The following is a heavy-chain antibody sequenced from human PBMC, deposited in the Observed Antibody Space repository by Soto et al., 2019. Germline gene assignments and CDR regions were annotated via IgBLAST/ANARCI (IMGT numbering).Heavy chain of an antibody. J-gene: IGHJ4*02. CDR1: GFVFEMYW. CDR3: VRGPRPSSIGTGAF. Sequence: DVQLVESGGGLVQPGGSARLSCAASGFVFEMYWMHWVRQAPGQGLEWVSRISDDGTTIHYADSVKGRFTISRDNAQNTLFLEMTALRDEDTAVYYCVRGPRPSSIGTGAFWGQGSPVPFSS. D-gene: IGHD3-10*01. V-gene: IGHV3-74*01. CDR2: ISDDGTTI.